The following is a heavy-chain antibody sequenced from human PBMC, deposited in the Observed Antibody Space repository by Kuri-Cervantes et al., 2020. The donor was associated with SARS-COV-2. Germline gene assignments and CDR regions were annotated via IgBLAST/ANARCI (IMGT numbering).Heavy chain of an antibody. Sequence: ETLSLTCAASGFTFSGSAMHWVRQASGKGLEWVGRIRSKANSYATAYEASVKGRFTISRDDSKNKAYLQMNSLKTEDTAVYYCTRHCENCLDAAAFVPNGYWGQGTPVTVSS. CDR2: IRSKANSYAT. V-gene: IGHV3-73*01. CDR3: TRHCENCLDAAAFVPNGY. D-gene: IGHD6-13*01. CDR1: GFTFSGSA. J-gene: IGHJ4*02.